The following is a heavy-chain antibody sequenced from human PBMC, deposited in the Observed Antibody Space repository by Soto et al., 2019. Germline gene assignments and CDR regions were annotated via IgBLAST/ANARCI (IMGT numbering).Heavy chain of an antibody. Sequence: GGSLRLSCAASGFTFSSYGMHWVRQAPGKGLEWVAVISYDGSNKYYADSVKGRFTISRDNSKNTLYLQMNSLRAEDTAVYYCAKDKAWLSKRVGYFDYWGQGTLVTVSS. V-gene: IGHV3-30*18. J-gene: IGHJ4*02. D-gene: IGHD3-9*01. CDR1: GFTFSSYG. CDR2: ISYDGSNK. CDR3: AKDKAWLSKRVGYFDY.